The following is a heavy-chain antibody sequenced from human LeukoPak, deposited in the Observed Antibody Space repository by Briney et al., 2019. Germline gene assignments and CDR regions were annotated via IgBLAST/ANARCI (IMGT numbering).Heavy chain of an antibody. D-gene: IGHD1-1*01. V-gene: IGHV1-2*02. CDR3: ARDGGNWYVGY. CDR1: GYTFSGYY. CDR2: IKPDSGDT. J-gene: IGHJ4*02. Sequence: GASVKVSCKASGYTFSGYYIHWVRQAPGQGLEWMGVIKPDSGDTNFAQKFQGRVTMTRDTSITTAYMELSRLTSDDTAVYSCARDGGNWYVGYWGQGTLVTVSS.